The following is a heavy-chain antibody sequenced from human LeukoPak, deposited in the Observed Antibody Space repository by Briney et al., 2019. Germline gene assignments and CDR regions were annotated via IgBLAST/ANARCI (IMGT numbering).Heavy chain of an antibody. CDR2: ISTSGSPI. V-gene: IGHV3-48*03. J-gene: IGHJ4*02. CDR3: ARVHSGGWWFFDY. Sequence: GGSLRLSCAASGFTFSSYEMNWVRQAPGKGLEWVSYISTSGSPIYYADSVKGRFTISRDNAKNSLYLQMNSLRAEDTAVCYCARVHSGGWWFFDYWGQGTLVTVSS. CDR1: GFTFSSYE. D-gene: IGHD6-19*01.